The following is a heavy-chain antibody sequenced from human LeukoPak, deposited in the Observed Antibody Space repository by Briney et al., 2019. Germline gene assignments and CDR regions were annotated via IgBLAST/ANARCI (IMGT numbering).Heavy chain of an antibody. V-gene: IGHV3-53*01. D-gene: IGHD6-19*01. CDR1: GFTFSDYY. CDR3: ATGYSSGWYSGPIGY. J-gene: IGHJ4*02. CDR2: IYSGGST. Sequence: GGSLRLSCAASGFTFSDYYMSWIRQAPGKGLEWVSVIYSGGSTYYADSVKGRFTISRDNSKNTLYLQMNSLRAEDTAVYYCATGYSSGWYSGPIGYWGQGTLVTVSS.